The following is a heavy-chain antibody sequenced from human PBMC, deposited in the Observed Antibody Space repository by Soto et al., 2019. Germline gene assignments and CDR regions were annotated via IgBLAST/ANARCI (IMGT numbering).Heavy chain of an antibody. CDR2: IIPILTTP. CDR1: GGTFSIYG. D-gene: IGHD2-8*02. V-gene: IGHV1-69*01. Sequence: QVQLVQSGAEVKKTGSSVKVSCKASGGTFSIYGFSWVRQAPGQGPEWKGGIIPILTTPNYAQKFHGRVTIVADESTTTVYMELSSLKSEDTAVYYCATSVGIAPTGEDGMDVWGQGTSVTVSS. J-gene: IGHJ6*02. CDR3: ATSVGIAPTGEDGMDV.